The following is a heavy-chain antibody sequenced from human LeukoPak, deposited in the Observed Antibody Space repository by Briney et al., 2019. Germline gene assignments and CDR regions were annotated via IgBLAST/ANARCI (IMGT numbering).Heavy chain of an antibody. CDR1: GFTFTTHW. Sequence: GGSLRLSCAAPGFTFTTHWMHWVRQTPGKGLVWVSRINSDGSSTNYADSVEGRFTISRDNADNSLFLQMNSLRAEDMAVYYCSRALGDQPDYYYGMDVWGQGTTVTVSS. CDR2: INSDGSST. CDR3: SRALGDQPDYYYGMDV. D-gene: IGHD2-2*01. J-gene: IGHJ6*02. V-gene: IGHV3-74*01.